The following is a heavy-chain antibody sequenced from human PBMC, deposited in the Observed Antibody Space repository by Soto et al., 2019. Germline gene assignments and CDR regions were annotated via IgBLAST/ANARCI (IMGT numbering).Heavy chain of an antibody. Sequence: QVQLQESGPGLVKPSETLSLTCTVSGGSISSYYWSWIRQPPGKGLEWIGYIYYSGSTNYNPSLKSRVTISVDTSKNQFSLKLSSVTAADTAVYYCARQADASVTTTHYYYYYMDVWGKGTTVTVSS. J-gene: IGHJ6*03. V-gene: IGHV4-59*08. CDR3: ARQADASVTTTHYYYYYMDV. CDR1: GGSISSYY. D-gene: IGHD4-17*01. CDR2: IYYSGST.